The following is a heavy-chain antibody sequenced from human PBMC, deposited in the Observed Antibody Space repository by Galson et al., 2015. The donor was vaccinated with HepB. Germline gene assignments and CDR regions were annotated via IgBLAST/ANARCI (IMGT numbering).Heavy chain of an antibody. CDR2: IYHSGST. D-gene: IGHD1-26*01. CDR1: GGSVSSGGYS. V-gene: IGHV4-30-2*01. CDR3: ARGGSIVGAHKFDY. J-gene: IGHJ4*02. Sequence: TLSLTCAVSGGSVSSGGYSWSWIRQPPGKGLEWIGYIYHSGSTYYNPSLKSRVTISVDRSKNQFSLKLSSVTAADTAVYYCARGGSIVGAHKFDYWGQGTLVTVSS.